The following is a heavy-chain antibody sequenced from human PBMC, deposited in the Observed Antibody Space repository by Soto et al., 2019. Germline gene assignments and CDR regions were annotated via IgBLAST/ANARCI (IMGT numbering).Heavy chain of an antibody. J-gene: IGHJ3*02. CDR2: INHSGST. Sequence: QVQLQQWGAGLLKPSETLSLTCAVYGGSFSGYYWSWIRQPPGKGLEWIGEINHSGSTNYNPSLKSRVTISVDTSKNQFSLKLSSVTAADTAVYYFARGHRKRIWFGELLAFDIWGQGTMVTVSS. CDR3: ARGHRKRIWFGELLAFDI. V-gene: IGHV4-34*01. D-gene: IGHD3-10*01. CDR1: GGSFSGYY.